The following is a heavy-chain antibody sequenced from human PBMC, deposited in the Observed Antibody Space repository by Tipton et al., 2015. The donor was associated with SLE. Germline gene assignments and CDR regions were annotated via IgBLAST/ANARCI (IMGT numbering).Heavy chain of an antibody. CDR2: IYTSEAT. Sequence: PGLVKPSETLSLTCAVSGGSVSRDYWSWIRHPAGKGLEWIGRIYTSEATDHNPSLRSRVTVSRDTSKNQLSLKMTSVTAADTAVYYCARDFWSGNSHFFDLGGQGTLVTVSS. D-gene: IGHD3-3*01. V-gene: IGHV4-4*07. CDR3: ARDFWSGNSHFFDL. J-gene: IGHJ5*02. CDR1: GGSVSRDY.